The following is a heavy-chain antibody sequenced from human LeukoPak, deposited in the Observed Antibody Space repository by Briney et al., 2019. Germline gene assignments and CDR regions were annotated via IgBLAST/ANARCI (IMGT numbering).Heavy chain of an antibody. Sequence: GGSLRLSCAASGFTFSSYAMSWVRQAPGKGLEWVSAISGSGGSTYYADSVKGRFTISRDNSKNTLYLQMNSLRAEDTAVYYCAKDPGITGTTLEYYFDYWGQGTLVTVSP. CDR2: ISGSGGST. CDR1: GFTFSSYA. J-gene: IGHJ4*02. CDR3: AKDPGITGTTLEYYFDY. D-gene: IGHD1-14*01. V-gene: IGHV3-23*01.